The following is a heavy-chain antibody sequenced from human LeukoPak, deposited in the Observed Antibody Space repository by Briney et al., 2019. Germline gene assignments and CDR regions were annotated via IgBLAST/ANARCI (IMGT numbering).Heavy chain of an antibody. CDR1: GGSISSGDYY. J-gene: IGHJ6*02. V-gene: IGHV4-30-4*01. Sequence: PSQTLSLTCTVSGGSISSGDYYWSWIRQPPGKGLEWIVYIYYSGSTYYNPSLKSRVTISVDTSKNQFSLKLSSVTAADTAVYYCARDWSDYGGYPGYGMDVWGQGTTVTVSS. CDR3: ARDWSDYGGYPGYGMDV. D-gene: IGHD4-17*01. CDR2: IYYSGST.